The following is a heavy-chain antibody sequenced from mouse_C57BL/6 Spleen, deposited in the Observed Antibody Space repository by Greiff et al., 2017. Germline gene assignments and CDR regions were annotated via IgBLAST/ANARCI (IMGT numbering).Heavy chain of an antibody. J-gene: IGHJ3*01. D-gene: IGHD1-1*01. CDR2: IDPSDSYT. CDR3: ARRTAGAEAWFAY. Sequence: QVQLQQSGAELVKPGASVKLSCKASGYTFTSYWMQWVKQRPGQGLEWIGEIDPSDSYTNYNQKFKGKATLTVDTSSSPAYMQLSSLTSEDSSVDYCARRTAGAEAWFAYWGQGTLVTVSA. CDR1: GYTFTSYW. V-gene: IGHV1-50*01.